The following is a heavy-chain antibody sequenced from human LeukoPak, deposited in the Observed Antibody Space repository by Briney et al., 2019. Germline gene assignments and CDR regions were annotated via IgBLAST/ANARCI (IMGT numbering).Heavy chain of an antibody. J-gene: IGHJ6*02. CDR2: ISAYNGNT. Sequence: ASVKVSCKASGYTFTSYGISWVRQAPGQGLEWMGGISAYNGNTNYAQKLQCRVTMTTDTSTSTAYMELRILRSDDPAVYYCARDTYIVVVPAATPHYYYYGMDVWGQGTTVTVSS. CDR3: ARDTYIVVVPAATPHYYYYGMDV. V-gene: IGHV1-18*01. D-gene: IGHD2-2*01. CDR1: GYTFTSYG.